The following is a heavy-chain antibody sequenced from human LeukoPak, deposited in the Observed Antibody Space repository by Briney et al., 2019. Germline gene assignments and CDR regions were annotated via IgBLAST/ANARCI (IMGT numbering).Heavy chain of an antibody. D-gene: IGHD4-11*01. J-gene: IGHJ6*02. V-gene: IGHV3-30*18. CDR1: GFTFSSYG. CDR2: ISYDGSNK. Sequence: GGSLRLSCAASGFTFSSYGMHWVRQAPGKGLEGVAVISYDGSNKYYADSVKGRFTISRDNSKNTLYLQMNSLRAEDTAVYYCAKDLLSRGNYRFYYYYGMDVWGQGTTVTVSS. CDR3: AKDLLSRGNYRFYYYYGMDV.